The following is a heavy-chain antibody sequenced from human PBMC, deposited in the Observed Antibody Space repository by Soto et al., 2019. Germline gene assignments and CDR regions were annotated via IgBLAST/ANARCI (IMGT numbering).Heavy chain of an antibody. Sequence: SETLSLTCTVSGGSVSSGSYYWSCIRQPPGKGLEWIGYIYYSGSTNYNPSLKSRVTISVDTSKNQFSLKLSSVTAADTAVYYCARVPLYSSSSGLYYWGQGTLVTVSS. CDR1: GGSVSSGSYY. CDR3: ARVPLYSSSSGLYY. J-gene: IGHJ4*02. V-gene: IGHV4-61*01. D-gene: IGHD6-6*01. CDR2: IYYSGST.